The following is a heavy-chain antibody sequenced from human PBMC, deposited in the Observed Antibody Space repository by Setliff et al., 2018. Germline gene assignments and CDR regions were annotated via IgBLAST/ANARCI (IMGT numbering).Heavy chain of an antibody. CDR3: AKHGAYNDFLTGYNFYYDMDV. CDR1: GFTFISSA. J-gene: IGHJ6*02. D-gene: IGHD3-9*01. CDR2: ISSTITST. Sequence: PGGSLTLSCAASGFTFISSAMACVRQAPGKGLEWVSAISSTITSTYYAASVKGRFTIARDNSKNTLYLQINSLRAEDTAVYYCAKHGAYNDFLTGYNFYYDMDVWGQGTTVTVSS. V-gene: IGHV3-23*01.